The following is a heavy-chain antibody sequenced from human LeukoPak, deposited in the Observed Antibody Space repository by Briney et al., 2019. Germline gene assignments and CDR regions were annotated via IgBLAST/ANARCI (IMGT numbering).Heavy chain of an antibody. D-gene: IGHD6-13*01. CDR2: IHYTGST. J-gene: IGHJ3*02. V-gene: IGHV4-59*08. CDR1: GGSTSNCY. CDR3: ARVYSSTWDDAFDI. Sequence: PSETLSLTCTVSGGSTSNCYWSWIRQPPGKGLEWIGYIHYTGSTNYNPSLKSRVTISVDTSKNQFSLRLNSVTAADTAVYYCARVYSSTWDDAFDIWGQGTMVTVSS.